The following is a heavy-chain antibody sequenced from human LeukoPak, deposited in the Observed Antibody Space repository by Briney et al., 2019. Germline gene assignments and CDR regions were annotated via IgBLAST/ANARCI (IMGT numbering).Heavy chain of an antibody. CDR1: GYTFTSYA. D-gene: IGHD6-13*01. Sequence: ASVKVSCKASGYTFTSYAMHWVRQAPGQRLEWMGWINAGNGNTKYSQKFQGRVTITRDTSASTAYMELSSLRSEDTAVYYCARVWTIIAAAGKGIGYWGQGTLVTVSS. J-gene: IGHJ4*02. CDR2: INAGNGNT. V-gene: IGHV1-3*01. CDR3: ARVWTIIAAAGKGIGY.